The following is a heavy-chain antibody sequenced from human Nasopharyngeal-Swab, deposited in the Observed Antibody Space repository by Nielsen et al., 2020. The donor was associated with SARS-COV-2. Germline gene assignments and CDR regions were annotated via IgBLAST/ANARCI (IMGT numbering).Heavy chain of an antibody. V-gene: IGHV1-69*13. CDR2: IIPIFGTA. J-gene: IGHJ6*02. D-gene: IGHD3-9*01. CDR3: GRAPRYYDTLTGYYYHYYYGMDV. Sequence: SVTVSCKASVCIFSSYAISSVRQARGQGLEWMGRIIPIFGTANYAQKFQGRVTITADESTSTAYMELSSLRSEDTAVYYCGRAPRYYDTLTGYYYHYYYGMDVWGQGTTVTVSS. CDR1: VCIFSSYA.